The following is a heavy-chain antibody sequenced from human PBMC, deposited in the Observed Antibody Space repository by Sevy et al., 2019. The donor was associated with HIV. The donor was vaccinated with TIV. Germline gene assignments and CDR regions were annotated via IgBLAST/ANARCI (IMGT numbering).Heavy chain of an antibody. V-gene: IGHV3-21*01. Sequence: GGSLRLSCAASGFNFRTFTMNWVRQAPGKGLEWVSSISRSGTSIYYAVSVKGRLTIYRDNAKTSLYLQMNSLRAEDTAVYFCARGVDFLDVWGQGTTVTVSS. J-gene: IGHJ6*02. CDR1: GFNFRTFT. D-gene: IGHD3-3*01. CDR2: ISRSGTSI. CDR3: ARGVDFLDV.